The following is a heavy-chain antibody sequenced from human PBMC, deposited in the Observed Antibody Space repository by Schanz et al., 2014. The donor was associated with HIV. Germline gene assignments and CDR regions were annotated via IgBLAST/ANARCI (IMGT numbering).Heavy chain of an antibody. CDR3: AKDGGSRGRRRGMDV. CDR2: ISYDGINK. Sequence: QEQLVESGGGVVQPGRSLRLSCAASGFTYRNYGMHWVRQAPGKGLEWVAVISYDGINKYYADSVKGRFTISRDNSKNTLYLQINSLRIDDTAVYYCAKDGGSRGRRRGMDVWGQGTTVTVSS. D-gene: IGHD3-16*01. J-gene: IGHJ6*02. CDR1: GFTYRNYG. V-gene: IGHV3-30*18.